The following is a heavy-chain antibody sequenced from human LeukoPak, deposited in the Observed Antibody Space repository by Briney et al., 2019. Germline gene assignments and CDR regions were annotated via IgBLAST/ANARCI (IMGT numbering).Heavy chain of an antibody. Sequence: SETLSLTCTVSGGSISSSSYYWGWIRQPPGKGLEWIGSIYYSGSTYYNPSLKSRVTISVDTSKNQFSLKLSSVTAADTAVYYCARGAIVGATYFDYWGQGTLVTVSS. J-gene: IGHJ4*02. CDR2: IYYSGST. D-gene: IGHD1-26*01. V-gene: IGHV4-39*07. CDR1: GGSISSSSYY. CDR3: ARGAIVGATYFDY.